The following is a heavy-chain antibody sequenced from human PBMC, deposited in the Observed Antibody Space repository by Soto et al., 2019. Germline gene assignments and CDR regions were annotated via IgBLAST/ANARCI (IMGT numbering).Heavy chain of an antibody. V-gene: IGHV4-4*07. Sequence: PEILSFTCTDSRTYISSYYWSWLRQPAGKGLEPIAPMYTSGSTNYNPSLKSRVTMSVDTSKNQFSLKLSSVTAAVTAVYYCSRDVGGATMSHFDYWGQGTLVTVSS. D-gene: IGHD1-26*01. J-gene: IGHJ4*02. CDR3: SRDVGGATMSHFDY. CDR1: RTYISSYY. CDR2: MYTSGST.